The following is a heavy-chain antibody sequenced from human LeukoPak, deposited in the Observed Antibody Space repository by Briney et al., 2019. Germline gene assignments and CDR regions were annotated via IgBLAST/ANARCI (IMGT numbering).Heavy chain of an antibody. V-gene: IGHV3-23*01. CDR2: ISGNGGST. CDR1: GFTFSSYA. Sequence: PGGSLRLSCAASGFTFSSYAMSWVRQAPGKGLEWVSGISGNGGSTYYADSVKGRFTISRDNSKNTLYLQMNSLRVEDTAVYYCARDLNWPGPWGQGTLVTVSS. J-gene: IGHJ5*02. D-gene: IGHD5-24*01. CDR3: ARDLNWPGP.